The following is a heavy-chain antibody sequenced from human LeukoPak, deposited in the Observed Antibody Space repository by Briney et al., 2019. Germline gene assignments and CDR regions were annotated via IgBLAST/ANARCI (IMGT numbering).Heavy chain of an antibody. V-gene: IGHV3-23*01. CDR2: ISGSGGST. Sequence: HPGGSLRLSCAASGFTFSSYAMSWVRQAPGKGPEWVSAISGSGGSTYYADSVKGRFTISRDNSKNTLYLQMNSLRAEDTAVYYCANPYYYDSSGSDYWGQGTLVTVSS. D-gene: IGHD3-22*01. CDR3: ANPYYYDSSGSDY. CDR1: GFTFSSYA. J-gene: IGHJ4*02.